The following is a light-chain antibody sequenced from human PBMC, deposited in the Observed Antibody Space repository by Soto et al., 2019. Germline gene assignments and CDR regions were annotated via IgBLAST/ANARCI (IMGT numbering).Light chain of an antibody. V-gene: IGKV3-20*01. CDR2: GAS. CDR1: QSVSSTY. J-gene: IGKJ2*01. CDR3: QQHGSSPYT. Sequence: EIVLTQSPGTLSLSPGERATLSCRASQSVSSTYLVWYQQKPGQAPRLLIYGASSRATGIPDRFSGSGSGTDFTLTISRLEPEDFAVYYCQQHGSSPYTFGQGTNLEI.